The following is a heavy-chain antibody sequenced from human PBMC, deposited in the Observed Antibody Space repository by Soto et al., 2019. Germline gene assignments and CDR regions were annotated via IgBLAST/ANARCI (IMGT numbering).Heavy chain of an antibody. CDR1: GVTVTNAW. CDR3: TILGY. Sequence: EVQVVESGGDLVNPGGSLRLSCAASGVTVTNAWMHWVRQAPGKGLEWVGRIKSKVDGETTDYSAPVKGRFTISRDDSKATFYLQMNSLKTEDTALCYCTILGYWGQGTLVTVSS. CDR2: IKSKVDGETT. D-gene: IGHD7-27*01. J-gene: IGHJ4*02. V-gene: IGHV3-15*07.